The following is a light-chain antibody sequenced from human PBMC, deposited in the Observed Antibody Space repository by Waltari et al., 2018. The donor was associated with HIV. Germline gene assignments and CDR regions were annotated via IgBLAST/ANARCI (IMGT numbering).Light chain of an antibody. CDR2: AVT. V-gene: IGLV2-8*01. Sequence: QSALTQPPSASGSPGQSVTISCTGTSSDVGGYNYVSWYQQHPGNAPKPIIYAVTGRPSGVPDRFAGSKSGNTASLTVSGLQAEDEADYYCSSYAGSNKLVFGGGTKLTVV. J-gene: IGLJ2*01. CDR3: SSYAGSNKLV. CDR1: SSDVGGYNY.